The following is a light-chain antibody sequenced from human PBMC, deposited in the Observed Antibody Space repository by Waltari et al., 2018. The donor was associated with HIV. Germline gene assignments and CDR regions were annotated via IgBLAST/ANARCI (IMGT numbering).Light chain of an antibody. J-gene: IGKJ2*01. CDR3: QQYGSSPYT. Sequence: EIVLTQSPGTLSLSPGDRVTLSCRASQSVTSGFLAWYQQKRGQAPTLLMYGASSRAKGIPDRFSGGGSGTDFTLTISRLEPEDFAVYHCQQYGSSPYTFGQGTRLEIK. V-gene: IGKV3-20*01. CDR1: QSVTSGF. CDR2: GAS.